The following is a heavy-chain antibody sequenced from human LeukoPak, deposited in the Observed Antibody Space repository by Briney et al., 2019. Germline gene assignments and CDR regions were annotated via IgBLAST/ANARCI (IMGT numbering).Heavy chain of an antibody. Sequence: SVKVSCNVSTPSLSSRATRWDRQAPGQGLEWMGGIIPIFGTANYAQKFQGRVTITADESTSTAYMELSSLRSEDTAVYYCAGDPRSSSWCATINYCYVMDVWGQGTTVTVSS. D-gene: IGHD6-13*01. CDR2: IIPIFGTA. CDR1: TPSLSSRA. J-gene: IGHJ6*02. CDR3: AGDPRSSSWCATINYCYVMDV. V-gene: IGHV1-69*13.